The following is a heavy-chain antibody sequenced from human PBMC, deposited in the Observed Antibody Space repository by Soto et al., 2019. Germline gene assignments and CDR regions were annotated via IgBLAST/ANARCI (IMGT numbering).Heavy chain of an antibody. Sequence: PSETLSLTCAVYGGCFSGYYWRGIRQPPGRGLEWIGEISHSGSTNYNPSLKSRVTISVDTSKNQFSLKLSSVTAADTAVYYCARMNRSGVGRNAFHISGPGIMLTVS. CDR1: GGCFSGYY. D-gene: IGHD3-22*01. J-gene: IGHJ3*02. CDR2: ISHSGST. V-gene: IGHV4-34*01. CDR3: ARMNRSGVGRNAFHI.